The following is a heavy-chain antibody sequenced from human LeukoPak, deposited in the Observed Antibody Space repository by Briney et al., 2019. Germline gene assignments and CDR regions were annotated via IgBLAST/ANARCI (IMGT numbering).Heavy chain of an antibody. CDR2: IYYSGST. J-gene: IGHJ4*02. CDR3: ARPGRRDYYFDY. V-gene: IGHV4-39*01. Sequence: PSGTLSLTCTVSGGSISSSSYYWGWIRQPPGKGLEWIGSIYYSGSTYYNPSLKSRVTISVDTSKNQFSLKLSSVTAADTAVYYCARPGRRDYYFDYWGQGTLVTVSS. CDR1: GGSISSSSYY. D-gene: IGHD2-21*02.